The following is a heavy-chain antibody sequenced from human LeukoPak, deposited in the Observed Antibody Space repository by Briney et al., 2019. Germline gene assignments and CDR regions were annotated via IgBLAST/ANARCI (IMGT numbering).Heavy chain of an antibody. CDR3: TTDYYDSSGYYPFDY. CDR2: IKSKTDGGTT. Sequence: KPGGSLRLSCAASGFTSSNAWMSWVRQAPGKGPEWVGRIKSKTDGGTTDYAAPVKGRFTISRDDSKNTLYLQMNSLKTEDTAVYYCTTDYYDSSGYYPFDYWGQGTLVTVSS. J-gene: IGHJ4*02. D-gene: IGHD3-22*01. V-gene: IGHV3-15*01. CDR1: GFTSSNAW.